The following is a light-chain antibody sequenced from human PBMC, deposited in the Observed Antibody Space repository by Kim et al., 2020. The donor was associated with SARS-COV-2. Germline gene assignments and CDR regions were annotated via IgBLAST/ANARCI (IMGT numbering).Light chain of an antibody. CDR2: NNY. V-gene: IGLV1-44*01. CDR1: NSNIGGNT. CDR3: SAWDDSLNGPV. Sequence: QSVLTQPPSASGTPGQRVTISCSGGNSNIGGNTVNWYQQLPGTAPKLLIYNNYQSPSGVPDRFSGSKSGTSASLAISELQSEDEADYYCSAWDDSLNGPVFGGGTKVTVL. J-gene: IGLJ3*02.